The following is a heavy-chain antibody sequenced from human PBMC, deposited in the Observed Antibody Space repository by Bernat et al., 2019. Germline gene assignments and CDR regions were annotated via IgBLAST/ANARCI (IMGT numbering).Heavy chain of an antibody. D-gene: IGHD3-16*01. CDR3: AGEPNWFDP. J-gene: IGHJ5*02. CDR1: GFTFSNAW. CDR2: IKSKSAGGTI. Sequence: EAQLMESGGGLVKPGGSLRLSCAASGFTFSNAWMIWVRQAPGKGLEWVGRIKSKSAGGTIDYAAPGQGRFTISRDDSKNTLYLQMNSLKTEGTAVYFCAGEPNWFDPWDQGPLVTVSS. V-gene: IGHV3-15*01.